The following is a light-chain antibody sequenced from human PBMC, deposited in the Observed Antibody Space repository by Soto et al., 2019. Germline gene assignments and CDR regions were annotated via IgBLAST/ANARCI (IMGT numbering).Light chain of an antibody. J-gene: IGKJ3*01. V-gene: IGKV3-20*01. CDR2: GAS. Sequence: EIVLTQSPCTLSLSPGERATLSCRASQSVSSSYLAWYQQKPGQAPRLLIYGASSRATGIPDRFSGSGSGTDFTLTISRLEPEDFEVYYCQQYGSSPPLFTFGPGTKVDIK. CDR1: QSVSSSY. CDR3: QQYGSSPPLFT.